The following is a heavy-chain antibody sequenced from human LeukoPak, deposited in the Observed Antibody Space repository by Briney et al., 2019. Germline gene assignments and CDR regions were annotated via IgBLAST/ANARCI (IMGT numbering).Heavy chain of an antibody. Sequence: ASVKVSCKASGYTFTGYYMHWVRQAPGQGLEWMGWINPNSGGTNYAQKFQGRVTMTRDTSISTAYMELSRLRSDDTAVYYCARRYYGSGSFSYWGQGTLVTVSP. CDR3: ARRYYGSGSFSY. J-gene: IGHJ4*02. V-gene: IGHV1-2*02. CDR2: INPNSGGT. D-gene: IGHD3-10*01. CDR1: GYTFTGYY.